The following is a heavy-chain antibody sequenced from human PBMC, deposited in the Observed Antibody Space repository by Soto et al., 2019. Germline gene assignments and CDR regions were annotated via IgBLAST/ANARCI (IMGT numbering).Heavy chain of an antibody. D-gene: IGHD2-21*02. CDR3: ARDLWGYCGTDCYPLDV. CDR2: MYNTGST. CDR1: GGTISRYY. V-gene: IGHV4-59*01. Sequence: QVQLQESGPGLVKPSETLSLTCTVSGGTISRYYWSWIRQPPGKGLEWIGYMYNTGSTVYNPSFKSRVTISVDTSKTQVSLKLNSVTAADTAVYYCARDLWGYCGTDCYPLDVWGQGTTVTVSS. J-gene: IGHJ6*02.